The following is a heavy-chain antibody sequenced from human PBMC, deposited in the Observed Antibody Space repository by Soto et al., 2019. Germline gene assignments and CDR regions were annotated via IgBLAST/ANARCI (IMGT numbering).Heavy chain of an antibody. Sequence: QLQLQESGSGQVKPSQTLCLTCAVSGGSISSGGYSWSWLRQPPGKGLEWIGYIYHSGSTYYNPSLKSRVTISVDRSKIQFSLKLSSVTAADTAVYYCARVPDRWGQGTLVTVSS. CDR1: GGSISSGGYS. D-gene: IGHD2-2*01. CDR2: IYHSGST. CDR3: ARVPDR. V-gene: IGHV4-30-2*01. J-gene: IGHJ5*02.